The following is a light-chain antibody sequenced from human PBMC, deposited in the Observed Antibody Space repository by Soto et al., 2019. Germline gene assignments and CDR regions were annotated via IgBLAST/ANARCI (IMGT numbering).Light chain of an antibody. CDR2: EVS. V-gene: IGLV2-8*01. CDR3: SSFPGSNNFE. J-gene: IGLJ2*01. Sequence: QSVLTQPPSASGSPGQSVTISCTGTSSDIGSHNYVSWYQQHPGKAPKLMIYEVSKRPSGVPDRFSGSKSGNTASLTVSGLQAEDEADYYCSSFPGSNNFEFGGGTKLTVL. CDR1: SSDIGSHNY.